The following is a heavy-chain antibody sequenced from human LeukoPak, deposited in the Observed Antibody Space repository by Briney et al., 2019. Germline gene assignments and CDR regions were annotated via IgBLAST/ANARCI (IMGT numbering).Heavy chain of an antibody. V-gene: IGHV4-34*01. D-gene: IGHD2-2*01. CDR3: ARARFIVVVPAAIDIDAFDI. CDR1: GVSFSGYY. Sequence: SETLSLTCAVYGVSFSGYYWSWIRQPPGKGLEWIGEINHSGSTNYNPSLKSRVTISVDTSKNQFSLKLSSVTAADTAVYYCARARFIVVVPAAIDIDAFDIWGQGTMVTVSS. CDR2: INHSGST. J-gene: IGHJ3*02.